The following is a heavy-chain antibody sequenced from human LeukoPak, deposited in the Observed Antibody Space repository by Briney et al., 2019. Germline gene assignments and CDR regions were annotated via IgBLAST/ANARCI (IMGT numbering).Heavy chain of an antibody. D-gene: IGHD2-15*01. CDR1: GFTFSSYA. CDR3: AKAVVVVAATRNYFDY. V-gene: IGHV3-23*01. Sequence: GGSLRLSCAASGFTFSSYAMSWVRQAPGKGLEWVSAISGSGGSTYYADSVKGRFTISRDNSKNTLYLQMNSLRADDTAVYYCAKAVVVVAATRNYFDYWGQGTLVTVSS. J-gene: IGHJ4*02. CDR2: ISGSGGST.